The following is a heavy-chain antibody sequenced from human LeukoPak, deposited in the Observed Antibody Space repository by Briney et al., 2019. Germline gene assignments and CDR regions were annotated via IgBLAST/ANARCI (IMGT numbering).Heavy chain of an antibody. CDR3: ARQLGYCSGGSCYTPYYYYYYGMDV. CDR2: INHSGST. D-gene: IGHD2-15*01. V-gene: IGHV4-34*01. CDR1: GGSFSGYY. Sequence: SETLSLTCAVYGGSFSGYYWCWIRQPPGKGLEWIGEINHSGSTNYNPSLKSRVTISVDTSKNQFSLKLSSVTAADTAVYYCARQLGYCSGGSCYTPYYYYYYGMDVWGQGTTVTVSS. J-gene: IGHJ6*02.